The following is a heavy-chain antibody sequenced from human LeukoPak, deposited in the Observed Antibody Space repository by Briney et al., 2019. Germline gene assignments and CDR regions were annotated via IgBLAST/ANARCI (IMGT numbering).Heavy chain of an antibody. V-gene: IGHV4-59*01. J-gene: IGHJ4*02. CDR2: IYYSGST. Sequence: SETLSLTCTVSGGSISSYYWSWIRQPPGKGLEWIGYIYYSGSTNYNPSLKSRVTISVDTSKNQFSLKLSSVTAADTAVYYCARAVTYYYGSGSYTDFDYWGQGTLVTVSS. D-gene: IGHD3-10*01. CDR3: ARAVTYYYGSGSYTDFDY. CDR1: GGSISSYY.